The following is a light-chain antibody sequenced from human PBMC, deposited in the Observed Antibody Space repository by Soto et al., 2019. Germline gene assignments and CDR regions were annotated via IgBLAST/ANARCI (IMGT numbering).Light chain of an antibody. CDR1: SSNIGAGYD. CDR2: EVS. J-gene: IGLJ3*02. Sequence: QSVLTQPPSVSGAPGQRVTISCTGSSSNIGAGYDVHWYQQLPGTAPKFLIYEVSRRPFGVPDRFSGSKSGNTASLTVSGLQAEDEADYYCSSHAGSNNLVFGGGTKLTVL. CDR3: SSHAGSNNLV. V-gene: IGLV1-40*01.